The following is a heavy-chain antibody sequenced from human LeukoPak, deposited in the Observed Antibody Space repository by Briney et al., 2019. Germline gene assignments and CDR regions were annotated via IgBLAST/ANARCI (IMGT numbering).Heavy chain of an antibody. Sequence: GGSLRLSCAASGFTFSSYAMHWVRQAPGKGLEWVALISYDGKSKPYTDSVKGRFTISRDNSRNTLDLQMNSLRVEDTAVYYCAKAAGSSWPSYYYGMDVWGQGTTVTVSS. J-gene: IGHJ6*02. CDR1: GFTFSSYA. CDR3: AKAAGSSWPSYYYGMDV. CDR2: ISYDGKSK. D-gene: IGHD6-13*01. V-gene: IGHV3-30*04.